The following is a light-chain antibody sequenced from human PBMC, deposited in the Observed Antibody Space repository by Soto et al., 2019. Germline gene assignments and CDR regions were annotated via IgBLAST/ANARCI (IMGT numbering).Light chain of an antibody. V-gene: IGKV1-33*01. CDR3: HQSATPPLT. Sequence: DIQMTQSPSSLSASVGDRVSITCQASQDIRKYLNWYQHKPGKAPELLIHDASNLQSGVPSRFSGSGSGTDFTFTISSLQPEDVATYYCHQSATPPLTFGGGTKVEMK. CDR1: QDIRKY. CDR2: DAS. J-gene: IGKJ4*01.